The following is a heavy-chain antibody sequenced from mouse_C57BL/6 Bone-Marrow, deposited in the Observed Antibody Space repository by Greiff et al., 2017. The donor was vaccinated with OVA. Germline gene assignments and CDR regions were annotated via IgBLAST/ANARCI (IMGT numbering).Heavy chain of an antibody. Sequence: EVKLMESGGGLVKPGGSLKLSCAASGFTFSSYAMSWVRQTPEKRLEWVATISDGGSYTYYPDNVKGRFTISRDNAKNNLYLQMSHLKSEDTAMYYCARDRDYYGSSLSYLYFDVWGTGTTVTVSS. V-gene: IGHV5-4*01. CDR1: GFTFSSYA. CDR3: ARDRDYYGSSLSYLYFDV. CDR2: ISDGGSYT. D-gene: IGHD1-1*01. J-gene: IGHJ1*03.